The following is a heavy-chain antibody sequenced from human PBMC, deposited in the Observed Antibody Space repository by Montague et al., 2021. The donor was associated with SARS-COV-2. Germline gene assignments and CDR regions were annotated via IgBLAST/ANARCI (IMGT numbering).Heavy chain of an antibody. V-gene: IGHV4-4*08. CDR3: ASVYTVTYYFDY. J-gene: IGHJ4*02. D-gene: IGHD4-17*01. Sequence: IYPVGTTNYNPSLKSRVTISVDTSKNQFSLKLSSVTAADTAVYYCASVYTVTYYFDYWGRGTLVDVSS. CDR2: IYPVGTT.